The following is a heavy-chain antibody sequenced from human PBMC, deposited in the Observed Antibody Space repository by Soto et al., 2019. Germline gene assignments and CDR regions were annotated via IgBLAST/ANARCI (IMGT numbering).Heavy chain of an antibody. CDR3: VRGFKPFDY. Sequence: EVQLLESGGGLVQPGGSLRLSCAASGFTFSSYAMSWVRQAPGKGLEWVSGISGSDDASFYADSVKGRFTISRDNSKKTVYLQMNSLRAQDMAVYYCVRGFKPFDYWGQGTLVTVSS. D-gene: IGHD3-16*02. V-gene: IGHV3-23*01. J-gene: IGHJ4*02. CDR1: GFTFSSYA. CDR2: ISGSDDAS.